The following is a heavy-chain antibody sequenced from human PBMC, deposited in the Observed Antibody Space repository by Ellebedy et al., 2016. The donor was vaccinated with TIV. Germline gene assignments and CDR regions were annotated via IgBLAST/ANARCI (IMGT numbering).Heavy chain of an antibody. D-gene: IGHD1-26*01. J-gene: IGHJ6*02. Sequence: AASVKVSCKVSGYTFTGYYMHWVRQAPGQGLEWMGWINPNSGNTNFAQKVQGRVTMTTDTSTSTAYMELRSLRSDDTAVYYCARERSGSGSYYNYFGMDVWGQGTTVTVSS. CDR3: ARERSGSGSYYNYFGMDV. CDR2: INPNSGNT. CDR1: GYTFTGYY. V-gene: IGHV1-2*02.